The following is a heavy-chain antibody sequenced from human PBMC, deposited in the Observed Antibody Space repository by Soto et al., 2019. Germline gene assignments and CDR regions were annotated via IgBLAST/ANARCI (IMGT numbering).Heavy chain of an antibody. J-gene: IGHJ3*02. CDR3: ARAGYYDSSGYDGFDI. CDR1: GYTFTTYY. V-gene: IGHV1-46*01. CDR2: IDPIAGST. D-gene: IGHD3-22*01. Sequence: QVQLVQSGAEVKKPGASVKVSCKASGYTFTTYYMHWIRQAPGQGLEWMGIIDPIAGSTSHEQKFQGRVTMTRDTSTSTVYMDLRSLRSEDTAVYYCARAGYYDSSGYDGFDIWGQGTMVTVSS.